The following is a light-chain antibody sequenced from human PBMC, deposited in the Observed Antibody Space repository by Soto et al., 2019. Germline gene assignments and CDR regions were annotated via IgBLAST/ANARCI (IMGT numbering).Light chain of an antibody. CDR3: QSYDNGLSGLYV. J-gene: IGLJ1*01. CDR2: GNT. Sequence: QIALTQPPSESGAPGQSATISCTGTSSKIGAGYDVRWYEQLPGTAPKLLIYGNTNRPSGVPDRFSASKSGTSASLAIAGLQPVDEADYYCQSYDNGLSGLYVFGTGTKVTVL. V-gene: IGLV1-40*01. CDR1: SSKIGAGYD.